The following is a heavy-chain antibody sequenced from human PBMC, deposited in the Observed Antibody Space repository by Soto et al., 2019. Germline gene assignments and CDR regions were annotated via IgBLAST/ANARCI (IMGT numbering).Heavy chain of an antibody. CDR3: ATVFDL. CDR1: GFTLRSHR. CDR2: IDTDGGGT. J-gene: IGHJ5*02. Sequence: EVQLVESGGGLVQPGGSLRVSCAASGFTLRSHRIHWVRQVPGKGLEWVSRIDTDGGGTSYADSVKGRFTISTDNAKNTVNLQRNGLRGEDTAVYYCATVFDLWGQGTLVTVSS. V-gene: IGHV3-74*01.